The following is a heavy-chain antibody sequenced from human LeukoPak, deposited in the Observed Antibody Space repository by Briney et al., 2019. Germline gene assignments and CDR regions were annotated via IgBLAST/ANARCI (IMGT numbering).Heavy chain of an antibody. CDR1: GASISSGDYY. J-gene: IGHJ6*03. D-gene: IGHD1-1*01. Sequence: PSQTLSLTCTVSGASISSGDYYWTWIRQTPGKGLEWIGYIYVRGTTFYSASLKSRASISRDTSKNQFSLNLNPVTAADTAVYYCARVVATWAYYMDVWGKGTSVTVSS. CDR3: ARVVATWAYYMDV. CDR2: IYVRGTT. V-gene: IGHV4-30-4*08.